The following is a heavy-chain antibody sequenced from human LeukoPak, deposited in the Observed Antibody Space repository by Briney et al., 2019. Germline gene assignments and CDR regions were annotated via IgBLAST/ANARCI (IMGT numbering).Heavy chain of an antibody. J-gene: IGHJ4*02. CDR1: GFSVWSNY. Sequence: GGSLRLSCAASGFSVWSNYMSWVRQAPGKGLVWVSRINSDGGSRNYADSVKGRFTISRDNAKNTLYLQMNSLRAEDTAVYYCASVSSHRIAAGGDCWGQGTLVTVSS. D-gene: IGHD6-13*01. CDR3: ASVSSHRIAAGGDC. V-gene: IGHV3-74*01. CDR2: INSDGGSR.